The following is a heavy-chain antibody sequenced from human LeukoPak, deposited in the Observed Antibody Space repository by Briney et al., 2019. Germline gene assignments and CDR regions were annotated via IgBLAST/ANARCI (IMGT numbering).Heavy chain of an antibody. V-gene: IGHV3-64*01. Sequence: GGSLRLSCAASGFTFSSYAMHWVRQAPGKGLEYVSAISSNGGSTYYANSAKGRFTISRDNSKNTLYLQMGSLRAEDMAVYYCARSLLGYCSGGSCYYYYYMDVWGKGATVTISS. J-gene: IGHJ6*03. D-gene: IGHD2-15*01. CDR1: GFTFSSYA. CDR3: ARSLLGYCSGGSCYYYYYMDV. CDR2: ISSNGGST.